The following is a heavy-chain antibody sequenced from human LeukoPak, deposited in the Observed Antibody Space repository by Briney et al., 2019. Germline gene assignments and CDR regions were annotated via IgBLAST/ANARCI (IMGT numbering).Heavy chain of an antibody. CDR1: GFTFSSYS. V-gene: IGHV3-21*01. CDR3: AKDKRYCSGGSCYDYYYYYMDV. CDR2: ISSSSSYI. J-gene: IGHJ6*03. Sequence: GGSLRLSCAAPGFTFSSYSMNWVRQAPGKGLEWVSSISSSSSYIYYADSVKGRFTISRDNAKNSLYLQMNSLRAEDTAVYYCAKDKRYCSGGSCYDYYYYYMDVWGKGTTVTVSS. D-gene: IGHD2-15*01.